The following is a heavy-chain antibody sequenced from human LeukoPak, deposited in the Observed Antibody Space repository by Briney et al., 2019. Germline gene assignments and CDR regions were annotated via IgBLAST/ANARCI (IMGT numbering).Heavy chain of an antibody. V-gene: IGHV4-59*01. Sequence: SETLSLTCTVSGASISPYYWGWIRQPPGKGLEWIGYIYYGGSTDSNPSLKSRVTISIDTSKNQFSLKLRSVTAADTAVYYCAKLLGNTVVTQWAQGTLVTVSS. J-gene: IGHJ4*02. CDR3: AKLLGNTVVTQ. D-gene: IGHD4-23*01. CDR2: IYYGGST. CDR1: GASISPYY.